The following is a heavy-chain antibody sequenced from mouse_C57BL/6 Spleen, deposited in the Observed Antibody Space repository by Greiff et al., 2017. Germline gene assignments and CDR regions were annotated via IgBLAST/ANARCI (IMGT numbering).Heavy chain of an antibody. CDR1: GFSLTSYG. CDR3: ARTAYGNYVNYYAMDY. Sequence: VQLQESGPGLVQPSQSLSITCTVSGFSLTSYGVHWVRQSPGKGLEWLGVIWSGGSTDYNAAFISRLSISKDNSKSQVFFKMNRLQADDTAIYYCARTAYGNYVNYYAMDYWGQGTSVTVSS. J-gene: IGHJ4*01. D-gene: IGHD2-1*01. V-gene: IGHV2-2*01. CDR2: IWSGGST.